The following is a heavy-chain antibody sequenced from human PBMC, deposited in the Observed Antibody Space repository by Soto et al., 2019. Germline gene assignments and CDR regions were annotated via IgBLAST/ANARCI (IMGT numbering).Heavy chain of an antibody. CDR1: GGSISSYY. D-gene: IGHD1-1*01. V-gene: IGHV4-59*08. J-gene: IGHJ4*01. Sequence: QVQLQESGPGLVKPSETLSLTCTVSGGSISSYYWSWIRQPPGKGLEWIGYIYYSGSTNYNPSLKSRVTISVDTSKNQFSLKLSSVTAADTAVYYCASTTGTYFSAPLDYWGQGTLVTVSS. CDR3: ASTTGTYFSAPLDY. CDR2: IYYSGST.